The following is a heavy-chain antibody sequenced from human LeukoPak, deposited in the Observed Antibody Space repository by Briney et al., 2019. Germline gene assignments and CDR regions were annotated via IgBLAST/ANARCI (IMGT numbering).Heavy chain of an antibody. J-gene: IGHJ4*01. V-gene: IGHV3-23*01. CDR1: GFTVSSYS. Sequence: GGSLRLSCAASGFTVSSYSMSWVRQAPGKGLEWVSGIFIHGDEPYPAESVSGLFTTSRNNSKTTLHLQINSRRADATAVYYCAKHTAEILGRLEYWGHGKPVTVSS. CDR2: IFIHGDEP. CDR3: AKHTAEILGRLEY. D-gene: IGHD2-2*02.